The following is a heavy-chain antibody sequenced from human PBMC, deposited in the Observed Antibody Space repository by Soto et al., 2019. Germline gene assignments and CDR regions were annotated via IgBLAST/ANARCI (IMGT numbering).Heavy chain of an antibody. CDR3: ARGGNHLGYCSSTSCYHDY. Sequence: LETLSLTCAVYGGSCSGYYWIWIRQPPGKGLEWIGEINHSGSTNYNPSLKSRVTISVDTSKNQFSLKLSSVTAADTAVYYCARGGNHLGYCSSTSCYHDYWGQGTLVTVSS. D-gene: IGHD2-2*01. J-gene: IGHJ4*02. V-gene: IGHV4-34*01. CDR1: GGSCSGYY. CDR2: INHSGST.